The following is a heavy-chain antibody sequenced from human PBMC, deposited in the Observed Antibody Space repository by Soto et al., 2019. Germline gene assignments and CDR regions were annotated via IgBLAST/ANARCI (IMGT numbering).Heavy chain of an antibody. CDR1: GFNLSAHD. Sequence: EVQLVESGGGLVQPGGSLTLSCAASGFNLSAHDMHWVRQVKGKGLEWVSALGVAGNTFESASVKGRFTISRENAKNSMYRKMKSLRAGDTAVYFCARGADFWSGSRYYHYAYDLDVWGHGTTVTVSS. D-gene: IGHD3-3*01. CDR2: LGVAGNT. J-gene: IGHJ6*02. V-gene: IGHV3-13*01. CDR3: ARGADFWSGSRYYHYAYDLDV.